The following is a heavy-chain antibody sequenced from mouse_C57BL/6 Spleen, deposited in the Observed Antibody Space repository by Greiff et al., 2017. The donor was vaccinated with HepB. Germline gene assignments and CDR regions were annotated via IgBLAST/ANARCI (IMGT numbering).Heavy chain of an antibody. V-gene: IGHV1-69*01. J-gene: IGHJ4*01. CDR3: ARYYGSSYFYAMDY. CDR1: GYTFTSYW. Sequence: QVHLQQPGAELVMPGASVKLSCKASGYTFTSYWMHWVKQRPGQGLEWIGEIDPSDSYTNYNQKFKGKSTLTVDKSSSTAYMQLSSLTSEDSAVYYCARYYGSSYFYAMDYWGQGTSVTVSS. D-gene: IGHD1-1*01. CDR2: IDPSDSYT.